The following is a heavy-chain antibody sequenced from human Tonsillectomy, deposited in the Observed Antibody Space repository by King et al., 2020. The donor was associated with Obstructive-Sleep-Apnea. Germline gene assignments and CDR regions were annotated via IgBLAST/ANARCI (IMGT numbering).Heavy chain of an antibody. CDR2: IGTAGDT. CDR1: GFTFSSYD. CDR3: ARDVTFDY. V-gene: IGHV3-13*01. Sequence: VQLVESGGGLVQPGGSLRLSCAASGFTFSSYDMHWVRQVTGKGLEWVSAIGTAGDTYYPDSVKGQFTVSRENAKNSLYLQMNSLRAGDTAVYYCARDVTFDYWGQGTLVTVSS. J-gene: IGHJ4*02. D-gene: IGHD4-11*01.